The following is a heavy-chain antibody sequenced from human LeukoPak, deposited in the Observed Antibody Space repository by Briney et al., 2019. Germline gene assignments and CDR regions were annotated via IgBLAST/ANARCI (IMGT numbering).Heavy chain of an antibody. CDR3: AKDPRGTLSGYFDY. V-gene: IGHV3-30*18. CDR1: GFTFSRHG. CDR2: ISYDGSNK. D-gene: IGHD3-9*01. Sequence: GGSLRPSCAASGFTFSRHGMHWVRQAPGKGLEWVAVISYDGSNKYYADSVKGRFTISRDNSENTLYLQMNSLRAEDTAVYYCAKDPRGTLSGYFDYWGQGTLVTVSS. J-gene: IGHJ4*02.